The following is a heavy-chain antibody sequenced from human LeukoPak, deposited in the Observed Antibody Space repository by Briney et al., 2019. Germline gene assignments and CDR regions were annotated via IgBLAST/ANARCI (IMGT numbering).Heavy chain of an antibody. J-gene: IGHJ4*02. CDR1: GYTFTSYG. CDR2: ISAYNGNT. V-gene: IGHV1-18*01. Sequence: ASVKVSCKASGYTFTSYGISWVRQAPGQGLEWMGWISAYNGNTNYAQKLQGRVTMTTGTSTSTVYMELSSLRSEDTAVYYCAREGYCSGGSCSNFDYWGQGTLVTVSS. CDR3: AREGYCSGGSCSNFDY. D-gene: IGHD2-15*01.